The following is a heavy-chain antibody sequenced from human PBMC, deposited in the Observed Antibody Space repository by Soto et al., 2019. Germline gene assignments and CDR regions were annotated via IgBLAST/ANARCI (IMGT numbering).Heavy chain of an antibody. CDR2: FDPEDGET. Sequence: GASVKVSCKVSGYTLTELSMHWVRQAPGKGLEWMGGFDPEDGETIYAQKFQGRVTMTEDTSTDTAYMELSSLRSEDTPVYYCATGGGYGSGSYYYNWFDPWGQGTLVTVSS. J-gene: IGHJ5*02. D-gene: IGHD3-10*01. V-gene: IGHV1-24*01. CDR1: GYTLTELS. CDR3: ATGGGYGSGSYYYNWFDP.